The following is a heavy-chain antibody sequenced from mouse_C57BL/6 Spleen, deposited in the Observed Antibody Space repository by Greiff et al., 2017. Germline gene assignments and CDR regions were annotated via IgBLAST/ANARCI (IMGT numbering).Heavy chain of an antibody. CDR2: IRSKSNNYAT. CDR1: GFSFNTYA. D-gene: IGHD1-1*01. J-gene: IGHJ4*01. V-gene: IGHV10-1*01. CDR3: VLYYYGSSPMDY. Sequence: EVQLVESGGGLVQPKGSLKLSCAASGFSFNTYAMNWVRQAPGKGLEWVARIRSKSNNYATYYADSVKDRFTISRDDSESMLYLQMNNLKTEDTAMYYCVLYYYGSSPMDYWGQGTSVTVSS.